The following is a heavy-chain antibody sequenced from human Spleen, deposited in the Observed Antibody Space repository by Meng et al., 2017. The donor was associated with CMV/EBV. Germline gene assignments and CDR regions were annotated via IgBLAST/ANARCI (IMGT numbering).Heavy chain of an antibody. CDR2: IRYDGSNK. Sequence: GESLKISCVVSGFTFSSYAMHWVRQAPGKGLEWVAFIRYDGSNKYYADSVKGRFTISRDNSKNTLYLQMNSLRAEDTAVYYCAKDRNPTMTTVTASWFDPWGQGTLVTVSS. CDR3: AKDRNPTMTTVTASWFDP. CDR1: GFTFSSYA. D-gene: IGHD4-11*01. J-gene: IGHJ5*02. V-gene: IGHV3-30*02.